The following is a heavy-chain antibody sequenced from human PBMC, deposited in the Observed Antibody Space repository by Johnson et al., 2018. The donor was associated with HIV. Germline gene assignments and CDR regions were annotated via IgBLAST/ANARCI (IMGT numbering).Heavy chain of an antibody. CDR2: IQYDGSNK. Sequence: QVQLVESGGGVVQAGRSLRLSCAASGFTFNSYATHWVRQAPGKGLEWVAFIQYDGSNKYYADSVRGRFTISRDNSKNTLYLQMNSLRAEDTAVYYCAKSWHSGSLYDAFHIWGQGTMVTVSS. J-gene: IGHJ3*02. D-gene: IGHD1-26*01. CDR1: GFTFNSYA. V-gene: IGHV3-30*02. CDR3: AKSWHSGSLYDAFHI.